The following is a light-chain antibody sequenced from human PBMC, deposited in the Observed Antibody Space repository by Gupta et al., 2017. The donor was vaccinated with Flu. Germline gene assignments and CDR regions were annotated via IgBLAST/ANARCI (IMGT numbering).Light chain of an antibody. CDR2: MGS. J-gene: IGKJ4*01. CDR1: QSLLHTNGYNY. Sequence: ISCRSSQSLLHTNGYNYLDWYLQKPGQSPQVLIYMGSNRASGVPDRFSGSGSGTDFTLKISRVEAEDVGVYYCMQALQTPLTFGGGTKVEIK. V-gene: IGKV2-28*01. CDR3: MQALQTPLT.